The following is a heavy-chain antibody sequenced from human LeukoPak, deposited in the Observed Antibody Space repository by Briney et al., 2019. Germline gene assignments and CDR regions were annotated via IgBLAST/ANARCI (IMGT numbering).Heavy chain of an antibody. CDR3: ARHRERFLEWLSTSYYYYYMDV. V-gene: IGHV3-30*04. Sequence: GGSLRLSCAASGFTFSSYAMHWVRQAPGKGLEWVTIISFDGSNKYYADSVKGRFTISRDNSKNTLYLQMNSLRAEDTAVYYCARHRERFLEWLSTSYYYYYMDVWGIGTTVTVSS. J-gene: IGHJ6*03. CDR1: GFTFSSYA. CDR2: ISFDGSNK. D-gene: IGHD3-3*01.